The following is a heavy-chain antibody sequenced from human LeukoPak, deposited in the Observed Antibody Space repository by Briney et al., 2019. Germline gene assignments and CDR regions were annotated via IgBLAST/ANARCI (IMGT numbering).Heavy chain of an antibody. D-gene: IGHD1-26*01. CDR2: INWNGGTT. Sequence: TGGSLRLSCAASGFTFSSYWMHWVRQVPGMGLEWVSGINWNGGTTGYADSVKGRFTISRDNAQNSLYLQMNSLRAEDTAVYYCAKDWGVGDPPRFYMDVWGKGTTVTISS. CDR3: AKDWGVGDPPRFYMDV. CDR1: GFTFSSYW. J-gene: IGHJ6*03. V-gene: IGHV3-20*04.